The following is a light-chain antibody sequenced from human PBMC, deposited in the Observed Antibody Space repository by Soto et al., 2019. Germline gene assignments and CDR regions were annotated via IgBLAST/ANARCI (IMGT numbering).Light chain of an antibody. CDR3: CSYATTSTLV. CDR1: SSDVGSYNL. V-gene: IGLV2-23*01. J-gene: IGLJ2*01. Sequence: QSALTQPASVSGSPGQSITISCTGTSSDVGSYNLVSWYQQHPVKAPKLMIYEGSKRPSGVSHRFSGYQSGNPASLTVSGLQAEYESHYYCCSYATTSTLVFGGGTKLTVL. CDR2: EGS.